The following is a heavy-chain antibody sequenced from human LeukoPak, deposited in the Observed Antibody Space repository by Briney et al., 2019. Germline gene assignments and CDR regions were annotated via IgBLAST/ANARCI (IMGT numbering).Heavy chain of an antibody. CDR3: ARDGEVGEYYFGY. CDR1: GYTFAAYY. CDR2: INPNSGDT. D-gene: IGHD3-16*01. J-gene: IGHJ4*02. V-gene: IGHV1-2*02. Sequence: GASVKVSCKTSGYTFAAYYIHWVRQAPGQGLEWMGWINPNSGDTKYVQKFQGRVTMTRDTSISTAYMEMSRLRSDDTAVYYCARDGEVGEYYFGYWGQGTLVTVFS.